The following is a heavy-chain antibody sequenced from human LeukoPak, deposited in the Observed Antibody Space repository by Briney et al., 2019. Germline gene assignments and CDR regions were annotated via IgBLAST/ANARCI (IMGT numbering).Heavy chain of an antibody. CDR3: ARAPVRGVMYYYYYMDV. V-gene: IGHV3-21*01. J-gene: IGHJ6*03. CDR2: ISSSSSYI. Sequence: GGSLRLSCAASGFTFSSYSMSWVRQAPGKGLEWVSSISSSSSYIYYADSVKGRFTISRDNAKNSLYLQMNSLRAEDTAVYYCARAPVRGVMYYYYYMDVWGKGTTVTVSS. D-gene: IGHD3-10*01. CDR1: GFTFSSYS.